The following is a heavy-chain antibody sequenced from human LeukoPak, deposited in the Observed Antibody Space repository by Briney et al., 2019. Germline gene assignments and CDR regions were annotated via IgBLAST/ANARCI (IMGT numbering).Heavy chain of an antibody. J-gene: IGHJ4*02. D-gene: IGHD6-13*01. V-gene: IGHV4-59*01. Sequence: PSETLSLTCTVSGGSISSYYWSWIRQPPGKGLEWIGYIYYSGSTNYNPSLKSRVTISVDTSKNQFSLKLSSVTAADTAVYYCARGSMVAAVILDYWGQGTLVTVSS. CDR1: GGSISSYY. CDR3: ARGSMVAAVILDY. CDR2: IYYSGST.